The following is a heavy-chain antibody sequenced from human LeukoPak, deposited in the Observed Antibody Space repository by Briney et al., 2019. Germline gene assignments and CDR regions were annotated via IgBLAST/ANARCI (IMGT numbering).Heavy chain of an antibody. CDR3: VRWGVEAGMDF. CDR2: IHPDGSET. J-gene: IGHJ4*02. Sequence: GGTLIILFEARRFTFGCYWMWWAPQSPGKGLEGVANIHPDGSETSYVDSVKGRFTISRDNARKSMFLQMNSLGAEETAVYYCVRWGVEAGMDFWGQGTLVTVSS. V-gene: IGHV3-7*01. D-gene: IGHD6-19*01. CDR1: RFTFGCYW.